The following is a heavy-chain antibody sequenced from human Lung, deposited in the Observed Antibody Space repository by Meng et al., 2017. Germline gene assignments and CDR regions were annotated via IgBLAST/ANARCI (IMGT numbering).Heavy chain of an antibody. Sequence: QVQLQRWGEGLLKPSQTLSLTCVVSGGSFSDYYWSWIRQPPGKELEWIGEINHSGSTNYNPSLESRATISVDTSQNNLSLKLSSVTAADSAVYYCARGPTTMAHDFDYWGQGTLVTVSS. CDR3: ARGPTTMAHDFDY. V-gene: IGHV4-34*01. CDR1: GGSFSDYY. D-gene: IGHD4-11*01. CDR2: INHSGST. J-gene: IGHJ4*02.